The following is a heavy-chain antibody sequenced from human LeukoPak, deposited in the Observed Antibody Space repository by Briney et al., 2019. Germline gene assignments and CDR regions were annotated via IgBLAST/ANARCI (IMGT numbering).Heavy chain of an antibody. V-gene: IGHV3-7*01. CDR1: GFTFSNYW. CDR3: ARARTSGDEALAGNY. J-gene: IGHJ4*02. CDR2: IKQDGSEK. D-gene: IGHD6-19*01. Sequence: GGSLRLSCAASGFTFSNYWMIWVRQAPGQGLEWVANIKQDGSEKSYVDSVKGRFTISRDNAKNSLYLQMNSLRAEDTAVYYCARARTSGDEALAGNYWGQGTLVTVSS.